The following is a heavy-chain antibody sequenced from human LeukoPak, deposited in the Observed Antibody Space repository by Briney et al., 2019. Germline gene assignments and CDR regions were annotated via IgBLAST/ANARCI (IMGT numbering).Heavy chain of an antibody. Sequence: GGSLRLSCAASGFTFSSYSMNWVRQAPGKGLEWVSSISSSSSYIYYADSVKGRFTISRDNAKNSLYLQMNSLRAEDTAVYYCARDLEGQWLVGYYGMDVWGQGTTVTVSS. V-gene: IGHV3-21*01. CDR2: ISSSSSYI. D-gene: IGHD6-19*01. J-gene: IGHJ6*02. CDR1: GFTFSSYS. CDR3: ARDLEGQWLVGYYGMDV.